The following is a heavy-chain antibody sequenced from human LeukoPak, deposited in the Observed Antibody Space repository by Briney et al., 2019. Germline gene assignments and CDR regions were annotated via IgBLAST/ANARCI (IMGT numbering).Heavy chain of an antibody. CDR3: ARALTTVVTPRDWFDP. J-gene: IGHJ5*02. D-gene: IGHD4-23*01. CDR2: IYYNGST. V-gene: IGHV4-31*03. CDR1: GGSISSGGYY. Sequence: PSGTLSLTCTVSGGSISSGGYYWSWIRQHPGKGLEWIGYIYYNGSTYYNPSLKSRVTISVDTSKNQFSLKLSSVTAADTAVYYCARALTTVVTPRDWFDPWGQGTLVTVSS.